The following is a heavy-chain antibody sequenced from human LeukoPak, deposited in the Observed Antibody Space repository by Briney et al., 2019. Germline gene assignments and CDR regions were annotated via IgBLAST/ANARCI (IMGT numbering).Heavy chain of an antibody. CDR3: ARGGRGSYSPDGYYYYYMDV. CDR1: GYTFTGYY. J-gene: IGHJ6*03. Sequence: ASVKVSCKASGYTFTGYYIHWMRQAPGQGLEWMGWINPNSGGTNDAQKFQGRVTMTRDTSISTAYMELSRLRSDDTAVYYCARGGRGSYSPDGYYYYYMDVWGKGTTVTVSS. CDR2: INPNSGGT. V-gene: IGHV1-2*02. D-gene: IGHD1-26*01.